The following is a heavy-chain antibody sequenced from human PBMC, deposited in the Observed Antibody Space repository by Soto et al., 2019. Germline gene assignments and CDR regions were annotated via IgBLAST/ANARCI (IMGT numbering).Heavy chain of an antibody. D-gene: IGHD4-17*01. J-gene: IGHJ4*02. CDR3: ARLRSYGANFDY. CDR1: GGSISSSSYY. V-gene: IGHV4-39*01. Sequence: SETLSLTCTVSGGSISSSSYYWGWIRQPPGKGLEWIGSIYYSGSTYYNPSLKSRVTISVDTSKNQFSLKLSSVTAADTAVYYCARLRSYGANFDYWGQGTLVTVSS. CDR2: IYYSGST.